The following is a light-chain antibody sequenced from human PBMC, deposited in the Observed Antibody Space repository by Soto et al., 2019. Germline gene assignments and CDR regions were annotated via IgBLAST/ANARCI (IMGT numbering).Light chain of an antibody. Sequence: QSVLTQPPSASGTPGQRVTIPCSGSSSKIGSNTVNWYQQLPGTAHKLLVYSNNPRPSGVTDRFSGSKSGTAASLAISGLQSEDEADYYCDAGDDSLNGPVVFGGGTKLTAL. CDR1: SSKIGSNT. CDR2: SNN. J-gene: IGLJ2*01. CDR3: DAGDDSLNGPVV. V-gene: IGLV1-44*01.